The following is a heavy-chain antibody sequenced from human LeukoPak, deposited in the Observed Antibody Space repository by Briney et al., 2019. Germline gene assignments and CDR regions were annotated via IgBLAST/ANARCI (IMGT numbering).Heavy chain of an antibody. CDR1: GFTFRRYW. V-gene: IGHV3-7*01. CDR2: INEDGNKK. J-gene: IGHJ4*02. CDR3: ARDGSGRVPEMSAPDY. D-gene: IGHD3-10*01. Sequence: GGSLRLSCIASGFTFRRYWMSWVRQAPGKGLEWVANINEDGNKKYYVDSVKGRFTISRDNAKNSLYLQMNSLRAEDTAVYYCARDGSGRVPEMSAPDYWGQGTLVTVSS.